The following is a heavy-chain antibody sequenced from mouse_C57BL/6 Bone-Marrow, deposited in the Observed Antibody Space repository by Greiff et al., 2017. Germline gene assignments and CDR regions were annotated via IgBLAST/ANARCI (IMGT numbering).Heavy chain of an antibody. J-gene: IGHJ2*01. CDR2: LYPRDGST. CDR1: GYTFTSYD. D-gene: IGHD2-1*01. CDR3: ARREDGNYEDY. V-gene: IGHV1-85*01. Sequence: VKLQQSGPELVKPGASVKLSCKASGYTFTSYDINWVKQRPGQGLEWIGWLYPRDGSTKYNEKFKGKATLTADRSSSTAYMQLNSLTSEDSAVYFCARREDGNYEDYWGQGTTLTVSS.